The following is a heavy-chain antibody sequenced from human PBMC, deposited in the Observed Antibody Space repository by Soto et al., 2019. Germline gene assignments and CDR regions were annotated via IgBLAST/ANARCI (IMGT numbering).Heavy chain of an antibody. D-gene: IGHD2-15*01. Sequence: SETLSLTCAVYGGSFSRYYWSWIRQPPGKGLEWIGEINHSGSTNYNPSLKSRVTISVDTSKNQFSLKLRSVTAADTAVYYCAIVPLYCSGVSCYPVRYFDLWGRGTLVTVSS. CDR1: GGSFSRYY. CDR3: AIVPLYCSGVSCYPVRYFDL. V-gene: IGHV4-34*01. CDR2: INHSGST. J-gene: IGHJ2*01.